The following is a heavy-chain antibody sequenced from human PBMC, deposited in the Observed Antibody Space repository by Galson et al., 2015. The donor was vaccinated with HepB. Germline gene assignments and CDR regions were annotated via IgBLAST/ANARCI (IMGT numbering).Heavy chain of an antibody. CDR3: ARSPPGRDAFDI. Sequence: SLRLSCAASGFTFSSYDMHWVRQATGKGLEWVSAIGTAGDTYYPGSVKGRFTISRENAKNSLYLQMNSLRAGDTAVYYCARSPPGRDAFDIWGQGTMVTVSS. CDR2: IGTAGDT. V-gene: IGHV3-13*01. CDR1: GFTFSSYD. J-gene: IGHJ3*02.